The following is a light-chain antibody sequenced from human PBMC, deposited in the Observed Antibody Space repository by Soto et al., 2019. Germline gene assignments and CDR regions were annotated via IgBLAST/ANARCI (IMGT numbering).Light chain of an antibody. Sequence: EIVLTQSPATLSLSPGERATLSCRASQSVSSYLAWYQQKPGQAPRLLIYDASNRATGIPARFSGSGSGSDFTLTIRSLEREDFAVYYCQQRSNWPQLTFGGGTKVEIK. V-gene: IGKV3-11*01. CDR1: QSVSSY. CDR3: QQRSNWPQLT. CDR2: DAS. J-gene: IGKJ4*01.